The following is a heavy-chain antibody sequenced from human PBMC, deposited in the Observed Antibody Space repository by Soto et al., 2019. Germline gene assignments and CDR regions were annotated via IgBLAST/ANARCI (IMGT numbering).Heavy chain of an antibody. CDR1: GFTFSDYY. D-gene: IGHD1-1*01. CDR3: ARGAEMSSLTKWFDP. V-gene: IGHV3-11*01. Sequence: GGSLRLSCAASGFTFSDYYMSWIRQAPGKGLEWLAYISRDGNAIFYADSVNGRFTISRDNAKNSLFLQMDDLRAEDTAMFFCARGAEMSSLTKWFDPWGQGTLVTVSS. J-gene: IGHJ5*02. CDR2: ISRDGNAI.